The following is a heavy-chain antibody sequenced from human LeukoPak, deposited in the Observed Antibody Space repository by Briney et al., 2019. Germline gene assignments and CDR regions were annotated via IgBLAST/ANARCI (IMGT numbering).Heavy chain of an antibody. CDR2: ISDDGNKK. V-gene: IGHV3-30*18. CDR3: AKDNRNYGMDV. CDR1: GFTFSSYS. Sequence: GGSLRLSCAASGFTFSSYSMNWVRQAPGKGLEWVAVISDDGNKKYFADSVKGRFTISRDYSKNTLHLQMNSLRAEDTAMYYCAKDNRNYGMDVWGQGTTVTVSS. J-gene: IGHJ6*02.